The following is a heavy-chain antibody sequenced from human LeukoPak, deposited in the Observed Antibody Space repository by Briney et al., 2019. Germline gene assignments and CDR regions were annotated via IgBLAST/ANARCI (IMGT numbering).Heavy chain of an antibody. V-gene: IGHV1-2*02. CDR2: INPNSGGT. D-gene: IGHD2-21*01. CDR1: GYTFTGYY. J-gene: IGHJ4*02. Sequence: ASVKVSCKASGYTFTGYYIHWVRQAPGQGLEWMGWINPNSGGTKFEQRFQGRVTMTRDTSINTAYMELSMLTYDDTAVYFCAKGGDSRFPTAATQKFDFWGQGTLVTLSS. CDR3: AKGGDSRFPTAATQKFDF.